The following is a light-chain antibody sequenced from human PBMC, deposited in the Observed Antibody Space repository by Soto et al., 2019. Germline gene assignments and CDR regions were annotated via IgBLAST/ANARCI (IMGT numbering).Light chain of an antibody. CDR2: YRSDSDK. J-gene: IGLJ3*02. CDR3: MIWHSSAWV. V-gene: IGLV5-45*03. Sequence: QLVLTQPSSLSASPGASASLTCTLRSGINVGTYRIFWYQQKPGSPPQYLLRYRSDSDKQQGSGVPSRFSGSKDDSANAGVLVISGLQSDDEADYYCMIWHSSAWVFGGGTKLTVL. CDR1: SGINVGTYR.